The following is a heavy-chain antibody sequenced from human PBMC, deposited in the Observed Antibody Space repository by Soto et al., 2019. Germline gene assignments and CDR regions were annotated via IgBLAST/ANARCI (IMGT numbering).Heavy chain of an antibody. CDR3: ARDWVHERWFAA. Sequence: SETLSLTCTLFGGSFNSGEYYLSWIRHAPGKGLEWIGSIFYSGTTDYNPSLQGRITISISTSKNQFSLRLTSVNAADTALYYCARDWVHERWFAAWGQGTLVTVSS. D-gene: IGHD1-1*01. V-gene: IGHV4-30-4*01. CDR1: GGSFNSGEYY. J-gene: IGHJ5*02. CDR2: IFYSGTT.